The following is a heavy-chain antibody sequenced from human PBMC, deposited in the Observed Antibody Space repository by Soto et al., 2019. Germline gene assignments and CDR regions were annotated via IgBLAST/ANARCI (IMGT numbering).Heavy chain of an antibody. D-gene: IGHD4-17*01. CDR3: ARESTVTTVNYYYGMDV. V-gene: IGHV4-31*03. CDR1: GGSISSGGYY. J-gene: IGHJ6*02. Sequence: QVQLQESGPGLVKPSQTLSLTCTVSGGSISSGGYYWSWIRQHPGKGLEWIGYIYYSGSTYYNPSLKSRVTISVDTSKNQFSLKLSSVTAADTAVYYCARESTVTTVNYYYGMDVWGQGTTVTVSS. CDR2: IYYSGST.